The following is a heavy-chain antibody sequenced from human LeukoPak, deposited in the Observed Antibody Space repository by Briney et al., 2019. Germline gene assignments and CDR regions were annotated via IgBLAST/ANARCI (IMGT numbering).Heavy chain of an antibody. CDR2: IWYDGSNK. CDR3: ARESGNGYSSGWYPYYYYGMDV. J-gene: IGHJ6*02. Sequence: GRSLRLSCAASGFTFSSYGMHWVRQAPGKGLEWVAVIWYDGSNKYYADSVKGRFTISGDNSKNTLYLQMNSLRAEDTAVYYCARESGNGYSSGWYPYYYYGMDVWGQGTTVTVSS. V-gene: IGHV3-33*01. CDR1: GFTFSSYG. D-gene: IGHD6-19*01.